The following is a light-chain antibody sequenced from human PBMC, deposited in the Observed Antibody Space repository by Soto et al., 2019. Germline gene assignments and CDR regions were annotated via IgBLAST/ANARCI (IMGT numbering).Light chain of an antibody. V-gene: IGKV3D-20*02. J-gene: IGKJ5*01. CDR3: QDRSNWPLFT. CDR2: DVS. CDR1: QSVSSSY. Sequence: DIVLTQSPGTLSLSPGERATLSCRASQSVSSSYLAWYQQKPGQAPRLLIYDVSQRAPGIPARFTGSGSGTDFTLTISRLEPEDFAVYYCQDRSNWPLFTFGRGTRLEIK.